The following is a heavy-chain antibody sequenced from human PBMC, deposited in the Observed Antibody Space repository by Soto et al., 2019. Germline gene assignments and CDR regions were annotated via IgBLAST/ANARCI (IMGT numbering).Heavy chain of an antibody. CDR2: IYNSGST. Sequence: QVQLQESGPGLVKPSETLSLTCSVSGGSISSYYWSWIRQPPGKGLEWIGYIYNSGSTNYSPSLKSRVTISGDTSKNPFPLKLSSVTAADTAVYYCARLWGLDAFDTWGQGTMVTVSS. CDR1: GGSISSYY. V-gene: IGHV4-59*08. J-gene: IGHJ3*02. CDR3: ARLWGLDAFDT. D-gene: IGHD7-27*01.